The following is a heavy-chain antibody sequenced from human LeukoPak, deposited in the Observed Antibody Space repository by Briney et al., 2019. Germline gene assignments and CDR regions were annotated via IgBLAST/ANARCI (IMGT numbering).Heavy chain of an antibody. V-gene: IGHV1-2*02. CDR2: INPNSGGT. Sequence: ASVKVSCKASGYTFTSYYMHWVRQAPGQGLEWMGWINPNSGGTNYAQKFQGRVTMTRDTSISTAYMELSRLRSDDTAVYYCARAYSSSSRWFDPWGQGTLVTVSS. CDR3: ARAYSSSSRWFDP. D-gene: IGHD6-6*01. J-gene: IGHJ5*02. CDR1: GYTFTSYY.